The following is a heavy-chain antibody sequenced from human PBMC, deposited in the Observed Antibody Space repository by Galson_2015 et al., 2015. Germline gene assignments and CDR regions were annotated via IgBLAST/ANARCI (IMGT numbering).Heavy chain of an antibody. J-gene: IGHJ4*02. D-gene: IGHD2-21*02. Sequence: SLRLSCAASGFTFSNHWMHWVRQAPGKGLVWVSRIHSDGSRTDYADSVKGRFTISRDNARNSLYLQMNSLRDEDTAVYYCARGYGDSEFDYWGQGTLVTVSS. CDR1: GFTFSNHW. CDR3: ARGYGDSEFDY. CDR2: IHSDGSRT. V-gene: IGHV3-74*01.